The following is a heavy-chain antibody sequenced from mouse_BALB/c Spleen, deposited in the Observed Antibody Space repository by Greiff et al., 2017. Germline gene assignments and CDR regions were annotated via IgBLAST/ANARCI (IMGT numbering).Heavy chain of an antibody. J-gene: IGHJ3*01. CDR2: ISNGGGST. CDR3: ARRSYDYDWFAY. D-gene: IGHD2-4*01. Sequence: EVHLVESGGGLVQPGGSLKLSCAASGFTFSSYTMSWVRQTPEKRLEWVAYISNGGGSTYYPDTVKGRFTISRDNAKNTLYLQMSSLKSEDTAMYYCARRSYDYDWFAYWGQGTLVTVSA. CDR1: GFTFSSYT. V-gene: IGHV5-12-2*01.